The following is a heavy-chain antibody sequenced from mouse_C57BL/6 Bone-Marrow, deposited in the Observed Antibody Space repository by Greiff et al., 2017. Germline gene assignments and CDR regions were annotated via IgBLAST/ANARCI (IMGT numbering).Heavy chain of an antibody. J-gene: IGHJ2*01. V-gene: IGHV2-2*01. D-gene: IGHD1-1*01. CDR3: ARYYYDSNYFDY. Sequence: VQLQESGPGLVQPSQSLSITCTVSGFSLTSYGVHWVRQSPGKGLEWLGVIWSGGSTDYNAAFISRLSISKDNSKSQVFFKMNSLQADDTAIYYCARYYYDSNYFDYWGQGTTLTVSS. CDR2: IWSGGST. CDR1: GFSLTSYG.